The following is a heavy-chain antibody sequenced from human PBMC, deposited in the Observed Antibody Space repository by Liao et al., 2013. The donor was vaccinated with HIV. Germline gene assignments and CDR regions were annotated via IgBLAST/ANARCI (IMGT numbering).Heavy chain of an antibody. CDR3: ARDQRYYYYYYYMDV. CDR1: GGSISSSSYY. Sequence: QVQLQQWGAGLVKPSETLSLTCTVSGGSISSSSYYWGWIRQPPGKGLEWIGSIYTSGSTNYNPSLKSRVTMSVDTSKNQFSLKLSSVTAADTAVYYCARDQRYYYYYYYMDVWGKGTTVTVSS. CDR2: IYTSGST. J-gene: IGHJ6*03. D-gene: IGHD6-25*01. V-gene: IGHV4-39*07.